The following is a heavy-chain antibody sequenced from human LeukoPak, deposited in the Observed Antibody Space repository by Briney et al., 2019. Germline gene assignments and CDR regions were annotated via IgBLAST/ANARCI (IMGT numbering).Heavy chain of an antibody. D-gene: IGHD2-8*02. Sequence: AGRSLRLSCAASGFTFSSYAMHWVRQAPGKGLEWVTVISYHARDQFYADSVKGRFTVSRDNSKNTLYLQMNSLRAEDSAVYYCAAQPCSGGVCYLDYWGQGTLVTVS. CDR2: ISYHARDQ. CDR1: GFTFSSYA. CDR3: AAQPCSGGVCYLDY. V-gene: IGHV3-30*04. J-gene: IGHJ4*02.